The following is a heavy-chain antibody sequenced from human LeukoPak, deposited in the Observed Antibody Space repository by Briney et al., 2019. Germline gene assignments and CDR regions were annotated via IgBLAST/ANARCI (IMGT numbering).Heavy chain of an antibody. D-gene: IGHD3-9*01. CDR1: GFTFSSYR. CDR3: ARGVDSAIDW. CDR2: INGDGRDK. Sequence: GGSLRLSCAASGFTFSSYRMNWVRQAPGKGLEWVANINGDGRDKYYVGSVRGRFTISRDNADNALYQQMNSLRGDDTAVYYCARGVDSAIDWWGQGTLVTVSS. V-gene: IGHV3-7*01. J-gene: IGHJ4*02.